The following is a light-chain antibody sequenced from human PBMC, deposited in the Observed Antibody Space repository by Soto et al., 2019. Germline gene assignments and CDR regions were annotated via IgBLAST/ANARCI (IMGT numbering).Light chain of an antibody. V-gene: IGKV3-11*01. Sequence: EIVLTQSPATLSLSPGERATLSCRASQSVGNYLAWHQQKPGQAPTLLIFDASNRATGVPARFSGSGSGTDFTLTISSLEPEDFAVYYCQQYAGSRTFGQGTKADIK. CDR1: QSVGNY. CDR2: DAS. CDR3: QQYAGSRT. J-gene: IGKJ1*01.